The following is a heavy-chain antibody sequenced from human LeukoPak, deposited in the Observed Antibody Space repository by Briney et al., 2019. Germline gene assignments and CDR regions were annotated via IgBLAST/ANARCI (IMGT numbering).Heavy chain of an antibody. CDR1: GFTFSSYG. V-gene: IGHV3-23*01. CDR2: ISCSGGST. CDR3: AKDLSDFWSGYLGIAAAGMWDY. Sequence: GGSLRLSCAASGFTFSSYGMHLVRQAPGKGLEWVSAISCSGGSTYYADSVKGRFTISRDNSKNTLYLQMNSLRAEDTAVYYCAKDLSDFWSGYLGIAAAGMWDYWGQGTLVTVSS. D-gene: IGHD3-3*01. J-gene: IGHJ4*02.